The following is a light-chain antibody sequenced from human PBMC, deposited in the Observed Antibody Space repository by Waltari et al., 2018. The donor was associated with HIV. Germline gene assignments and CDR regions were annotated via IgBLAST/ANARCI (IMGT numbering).Light chain of an antibody. CDR1: QSVSSY. V-gene: IGKV3-11*01. Sequence: EIVLTQSPATLSLSHGETATLSCRASQSVSSYLAWYQQKPGQAPRLLIYDASNRATGIPARFSGSGSGTDFTLTISSLEPEDFAVYYCQQRSNWPPRLTFGGGTKVEIK. CDR2: DAS. CDR3: QQRSNWPPRLT. J-gene: IGKJ4*01.